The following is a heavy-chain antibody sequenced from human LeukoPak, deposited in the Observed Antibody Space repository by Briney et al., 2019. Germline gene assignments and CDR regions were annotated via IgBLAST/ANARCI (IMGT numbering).Heavy chain of an antibody. CDR2: IYYSGST. CDR3: AREGAPLGYSSSWFGGGAFDI. V-gene: IGHV4-59*01. CDR1: GGSISSYY. Sequence: SETLSLTCTVSGGSISSYYWSWIRQPPGKGLEWIGYIYYSGSTNYNPSLKSRVTISVDTSKNQFSLKLSSVTAADTAVYYCAREGAPLGYSSSWFGGGAFDIWGQGTMVTVSS. J-gene: IGHJ3*02. D-gene: IGHD6-13*01.